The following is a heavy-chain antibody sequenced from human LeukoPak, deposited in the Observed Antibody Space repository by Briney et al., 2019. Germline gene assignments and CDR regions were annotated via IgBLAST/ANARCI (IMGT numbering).Heavy chain of an antibody. D-gene: IGHD3-9*01. V-gene: IGHV3-23*01. CDR2: ISGSGGST. CDR1: GFTFSSYA. Sequence: GGSLRLSCAASGFTFSSYAMSWVRQAPGKGLEWVSAISGSGGSTYYADSVKGRFTISRDNSKNTLYLQMNSLRAEGTAVYYCAKDPEGGYDILTGYYMDYWGQGTLVTVSS. CDR3: AKDPEGGYDILTGYYMDY. J-gene: IGHJ4*02.